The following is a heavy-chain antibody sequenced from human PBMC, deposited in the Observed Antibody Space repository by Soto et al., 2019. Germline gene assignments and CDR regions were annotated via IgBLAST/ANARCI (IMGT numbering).Heavy chain of an antibody. J-gene: IGHJ6*03. V-gene: IGHV3-23*01. CDR2: ISGSGGST. D-gene: IGHD3-3*01. CDR3: AKGPGGLVTTIFGVVPYMDV. CDR1: GLTFSSYA. Sequence: PGGSLRLSCAASGLTFSSYAMSWVRQAPGKGLEWVSAISGSGGSTYYADSVKGRFTISRDNSKNTLYLQMNSLRAEDTAVYYCAKGPGGLVTTIFGVVPYMDVWGKGTTVTVSS.